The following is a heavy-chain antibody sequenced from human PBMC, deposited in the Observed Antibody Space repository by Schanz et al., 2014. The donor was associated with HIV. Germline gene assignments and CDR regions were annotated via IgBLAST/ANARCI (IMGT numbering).Heavy chain of an antibody. V-gene: IGHV4-31*03. CDR1: NGSINSGGYY. Sequence: QVQLQESGPGLVKPSQTLSLTCTVSNGSINSGGYYWRLIRQRPGMGLEWIGHIYSGGSTSYNPSLESRATISVDTSKNQFSLKLSSVTAADTAVYYCASSQGAARAFDYWGQGTLVTVSS. CDR2: IYSGGST. CDR3: ASSQGAARAFDY. J-gene: IGHJ4*02. D-gene: IGHD6-6*01.